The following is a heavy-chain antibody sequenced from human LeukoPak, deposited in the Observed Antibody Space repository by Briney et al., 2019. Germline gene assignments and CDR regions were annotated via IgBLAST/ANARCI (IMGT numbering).Heavy chain of an antibody. D-gene: IGHD5-12*01. CDR2: ISSSSSYI. V-gene: IGHV3-21*01. CDR1: GFTFSSYS. Sequence: KTGGSLRLSCAASGFTFSSYSMNWVRQAPGKGLEWVSSISSSSSYIYYADSVKGRFTISRDNAKNSLYLQMNSLRAEDTAVYYCARARDPVDIVATITYWGQGTLVTVSS. J-gene: IGHJ4*02. CDR3: ARARDPVDIVATITY.